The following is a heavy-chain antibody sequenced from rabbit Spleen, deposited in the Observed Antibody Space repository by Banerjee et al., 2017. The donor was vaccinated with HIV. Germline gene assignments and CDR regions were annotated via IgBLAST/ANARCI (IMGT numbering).Heavy chain of an antibody. V-gene: IGHV1S45*01. CDR3: ARVGFADYGYAFNL. Sequence: QEQLVESGGGLVKPEGSLKLSCTASGFSFSNKAVMCWVRQAPGKGLEWIACMNAITGKTVYATWAKGRFTFSKTSSTTVTLQMTSLTAADTATYFCARVGFADYGYAFNLWGPGTLVTVS. CDR2: MNAITGKT. CDR1: GFSFSNKAV. D-gene: IGHD6-1*01. J-gene: IGHJ4*01.